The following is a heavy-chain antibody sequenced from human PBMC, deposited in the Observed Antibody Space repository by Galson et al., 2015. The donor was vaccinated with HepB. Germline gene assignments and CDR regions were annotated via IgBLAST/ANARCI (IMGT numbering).Heavy chain of an antibody. CDR1: GFTFSSYA. CDR3: VKAGLGWNDPFDY. Sequence: SLRLSCAASGFTFSSYAMVWVRQAPGKGLEYVSPISSNGGGTYYADSVKGRFTISRDNSKKTLFLQMSSLRAEDTAVYYCVKAGLGWNDPFDYWGQGTLVTVSS. J-gene: IGHJ4*02. D-gene: IGHD1-1*01. V-gene: IGHV3-64D*06. CDR2: ISSNGGGT.